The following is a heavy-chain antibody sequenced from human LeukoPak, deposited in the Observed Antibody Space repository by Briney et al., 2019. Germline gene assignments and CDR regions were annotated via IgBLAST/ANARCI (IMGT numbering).Heavy chain of an antibody. Sequence: SETLSLTCTVSGGSISSYYWSWIRRPPGKGLEWIGYIYYNGNTNYSPSLKSRVTMSVDTSKNQFSLKVSSVTAADTAVYYCARGRSNYYGMDVWGQGTTVTVSS. D-gene: IGHD1-26*01. V-gene: IGHV4-59*01. CDR1: GGSISSYY. CDR3: ARGRSNYYGMDV. J-gene: IGHJ6*02. CDR2: IYYNGNT.